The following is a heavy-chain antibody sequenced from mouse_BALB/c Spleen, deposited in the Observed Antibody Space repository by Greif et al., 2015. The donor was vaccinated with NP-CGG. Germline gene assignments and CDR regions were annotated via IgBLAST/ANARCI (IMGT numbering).Heavy chain of an antibody. J-gene: IGHJ2*01. D-gene: IGHD3-3*01. CDR2: ISDGGSYT. CDR3: ARGGTGFDY. Sequence: EVHLVESGGGLVKPGGSLKLSCAASGFTFSDYYMYWVRQTPEKRQEWVATISDGGSYTYYPDSVKGRFTISRDNAKNNLYLQMSSLKSEDTAMYYCARGGTGFDYWGQGATLTVSS. CDR1: GFTFSDYY. V-gene: IGHV5-4*02.